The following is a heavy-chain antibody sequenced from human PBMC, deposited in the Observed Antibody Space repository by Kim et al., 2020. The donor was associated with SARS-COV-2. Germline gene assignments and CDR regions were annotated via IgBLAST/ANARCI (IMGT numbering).Heavy chain of an antibody. CDR1: GFTFGDYA. J-gene: IGHJ6*02. CDR2: IRSKAYGVTT. CDR3: TRVAYGDSPYFYYGMDV. Sequence: GGSLRLSCTASGFTFGDYAMSWVRQAPGKGLEWVGFIRSKAYGVTTENAASVKGRFTISREDSKGIAYLQMNSLKTEDTAVYFCTRVAYGDSPYFYYGMDVWGQGTTVTVSS. D-gene: IGHD4-17*01. V-gene: IGHV3-49*04.